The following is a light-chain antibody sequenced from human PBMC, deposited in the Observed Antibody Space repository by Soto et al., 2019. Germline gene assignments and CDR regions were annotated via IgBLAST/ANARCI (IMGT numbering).Light chain of an antibody. CDR2: DAS. CDR1: QSVSSSY. Sequence: EIVLTQSPGTLSLSPGERATLSCRASQSVSSSYLAWYQQKPGQAPRLLIYDASSRATGIPDRFSGSGSGTDFTLTISRLEPEDFAVYYCQQYGSPRTFGQGTKLEIK. CDR3: QQYGSPRT. J-gene: IGKJ2*02. V-gene: IGKV3-20*01.